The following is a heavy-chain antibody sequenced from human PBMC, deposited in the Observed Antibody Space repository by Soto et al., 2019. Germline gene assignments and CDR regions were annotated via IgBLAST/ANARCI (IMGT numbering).Heavy chain of an antibody. CDR2: IYYSGST. CDR1: GGSISSSSYY. J-gene: IGHJ3*02. CDR3: ASLVLRYFDWLGMDAFDI. V-gene: IGHV4-39*01. Sequence: SETLSLTCTVSGGSISSSSYYWGWIRQPPGKGLEWIGSIYYSGSTYYNPSLKSRVTISVDTSKNQFSLKLSSVTAADTAVYYCASLVLRYFDWLGMDAFDIWGQGTMVTRLL. D-gene: IGHD3-9*01.